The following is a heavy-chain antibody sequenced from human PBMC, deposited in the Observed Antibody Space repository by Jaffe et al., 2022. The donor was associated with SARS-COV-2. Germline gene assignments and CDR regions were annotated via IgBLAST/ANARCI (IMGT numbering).Heavy chain of an antibody. CDR1: GYTFTSYY. D-gene: IGHD2-2*01. V-gene: IGHV1-46*04. CDR2: INPSGGST. J-gene: IGHJ5*02. Sequence: QVQLVQSGAEVKKPGASVKVSCKASGYTFTSYYMHWVRQAPGQGLEWMGIINPSGGSTTYAQKLQGRVTMTRDTSTSTVYMELSSLRSEDTAVYYCARDHGGMVPAASTWFDPWGQGTLVTVSS. CDR3: ARDHGGMVPAASTWFDP.